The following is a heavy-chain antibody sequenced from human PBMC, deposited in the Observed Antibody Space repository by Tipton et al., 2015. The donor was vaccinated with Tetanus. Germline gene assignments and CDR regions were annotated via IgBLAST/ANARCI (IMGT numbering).Heavy chain of an antibody. CDR2: IYSGGST. CDR3: ARDYEPETYYYYGMDV. CDR1: GFTVSSNY. Sequence: SLRLSCAASGFTVSSNYMSWVRQAPGKGLEWVSVIYSGGSTYYADSVKGRFTISRDNSKNTLYLQMNSLRAEDTAVYYYARDYEPETYYYYGMDVWGQGPTVTVSS. V-gene: IGHV3-66*01. D-gene: IGHD1-14*01. J-gene: IGHJ6*02.